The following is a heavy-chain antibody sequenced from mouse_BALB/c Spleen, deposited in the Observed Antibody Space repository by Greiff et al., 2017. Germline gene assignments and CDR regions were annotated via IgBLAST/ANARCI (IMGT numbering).Heavy chain of an antibody. Sequence: DVQLVESGGDLVKPGGSLKLSCAASGFTFSSYGMSWVRQTPDKRLEWVATISSGGSYTYYPDSVKGRFTISRDNAKNTLYLQMSSLKSEDTAMYYWARGYGDYDALYYFDYWGQGTTLTVSS. CDR1: GFTFSSYG. J-gene: IGHJ2*01. CDR2: ISSGGSYT. CDR3: ARGYGDYDALYYFDY. D-gene: IGHD2-13*01. V-gene: IGHV5-6*01.